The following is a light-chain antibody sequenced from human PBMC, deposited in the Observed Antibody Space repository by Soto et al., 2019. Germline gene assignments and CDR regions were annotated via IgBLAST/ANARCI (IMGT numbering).Light chain of an antibody. CDR2: GAS. CDR3: QQYGSSPKYT. CDR1: QSVSSY. V-gene: IGKV3-20*01. Sequence: EIVLTQSPATLSLSPGERATLSCRASQSVSSYLAWYQQKPGQAPRLLIYGASTRATGIPARFSGSGSGTEFTLTISRLEPEDFAVYYCQQYGSSPKYTFGQGTKVDIK. J-gene: IGKJ2*01.